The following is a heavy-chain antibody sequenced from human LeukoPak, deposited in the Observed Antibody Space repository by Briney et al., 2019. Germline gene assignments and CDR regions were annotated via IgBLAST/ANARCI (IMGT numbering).Heavy chain of an antibody. V-gene: IGHV3-15*01. J-gene: IGHJ3*02. CDR2: IRRITDGGTA. D-gene: IGHD2-2*02. CDR3: ATAVSLYTLTWGGFDI. CDR1: GFTFSNAW. Sequence: GGSLRLSCAASGFTFSNAWMNWVRQAPRKGLEWAGRIRRITDGGTADYAAPVKGRFPISRDDSKNTLYLQMNSLKTEDAGVYYCATAVSLYTLTWGGFDIWGQGTRVTVSS.